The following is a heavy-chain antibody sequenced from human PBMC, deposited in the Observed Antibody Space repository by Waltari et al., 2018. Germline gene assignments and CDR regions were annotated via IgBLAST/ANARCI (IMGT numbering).Heavy chain of an antibody. CDR2: ISSSGSNI. J-gene: IGHJ4*02. D-gene: IGHD3-16*01. CDR3: ARDPSVGELPYFDY. CDR1: GFTFRSYD. V-gene: IGHV3-48*03. Sequence: EVQLVESGGGLVQPGWSLRLSCADSGFTFRSYDMNWVRQAPWKGLAWVSYISSSGSNIYYADSVKGRFTISRDNAKNSLYLQMNSLRAEDTAVYYCARDPSVGELPYFDYWGQGTLVTVSS.